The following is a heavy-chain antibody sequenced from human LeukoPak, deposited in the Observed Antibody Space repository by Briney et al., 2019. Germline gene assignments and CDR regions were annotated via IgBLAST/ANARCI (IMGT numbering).Heavy chain of an antibody. CDR2: IRCDSDTI. CDR1: GFSFSTYS. Sequence: GGSLRLSCAASGFSFSTYSMNWVRQAPGKGLEWLSYIRCDSDTIYYADSVKGRFTISRDNAKNSLYLQINGLRAEDTAVYYCASRAIGWYRDANWFDPWGQGTLVTVSS. CDR3: ASRAIGWYRDANWFDP. V-gene: IGHV3-48*04. J-gene: IGHJ5*02. D-gene: IGHD6-19*01.